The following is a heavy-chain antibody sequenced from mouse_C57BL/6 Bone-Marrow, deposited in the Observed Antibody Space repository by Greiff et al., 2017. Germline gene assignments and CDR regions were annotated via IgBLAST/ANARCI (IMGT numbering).Heavy chain of an antibody. V-gene: IGHV1-7*01. CDR1: GYTFTSYW. J-gene: IGHJ4*01. CDR2: INPSSGYT. D-gene: IGHD3-3*01. CDR3: AREGPEDY. Sequence: VQLQQSGAELAKPGASVKLSCKASGYTFTSYWMHWVKQRPGQGLEWIGYINPSSGYTKYNQKFKDTATLTADKSSSTAYMQLSSLTYEDSAVYYCAREGPEDYWGQGTSVTVSS.